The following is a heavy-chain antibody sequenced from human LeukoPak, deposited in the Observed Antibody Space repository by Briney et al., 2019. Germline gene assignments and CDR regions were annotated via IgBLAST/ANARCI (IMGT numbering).Heavy chain of an antibody. CDR1: GGSISSGGYY. J-gene: IGHJ4*02. CDR3: ARDGGYSYGYSRYFDY. Sequence: PSQTLSLTCTVSGGSISSGGYYWSWIRQPPGKGLEWIGYIYHSGSTYYNPSLKSRVTISVDRSKNQFSLKLSSVTAADTAVYYCARDGGYSYGYSRYFDYWGQGTLVTVSS. V-gene: IGHV4-30-2*01. CDR2: IYHSGST. D-gene: IGHD5-18*01.